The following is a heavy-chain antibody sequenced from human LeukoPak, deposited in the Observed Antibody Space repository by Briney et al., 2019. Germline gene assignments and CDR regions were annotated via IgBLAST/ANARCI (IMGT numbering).Heavy chain of an antibody. V-gene: IGHV1-69*05. Sequence: ASVKVSCKASGGTFSSYAISWVRQAPGQGLEWMGGIIPIFGTANYAQKFQGRVTITTDESTSTAYMELSSLRSEDTAVYYCARGVRFWEWSNMDVWGTGTTCTVSS. CDR1: GGTFSSYA. CDR2: IIPIFGTA. J-gene: IGHJ6*03. D-gene: IGHD3-3*01. CDR3: ARGVRFWEWSNMDV.